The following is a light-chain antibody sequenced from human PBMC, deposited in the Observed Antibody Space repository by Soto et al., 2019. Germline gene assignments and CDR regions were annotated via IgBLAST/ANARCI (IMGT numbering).Light chain of an antibody. CDR2: GAS. CDR1: QSVSSN. V-gene: IGKV3-15*01. Sequence: EIVMTQSPATLSVSPGERATLSCRASQSVSSNLAWYQQKPGQAPRLLIYGASTRATGIPARFSCSGSGTELTLTISGLQSEDFAVYYSQQYNNWLGKTFGQGTKVEIK. J-gene: IGKJ1*01. CDR3: QQYNNWLGKT.